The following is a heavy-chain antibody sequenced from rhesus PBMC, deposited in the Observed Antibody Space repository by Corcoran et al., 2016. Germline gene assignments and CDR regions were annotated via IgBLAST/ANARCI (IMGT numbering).Heavy chain of an antibody. Sequence: QVQLQASGPGLVKPSATLSLTCAVPGGSLIIVYYYWSWIRQAPGKCLEWIGYRSDSGSTRYNPALKSRVTISRDTYKNQFSLKLSSGTAADTAVYYWARRGGYCSGGVCPIDYWGQGVRVTVSS. J-gene: IGHJ4*01. CDR2: RSDSGST. D-gene: IGHD2-8*01. CDR3: ARRGGYCSGGVCPIDY. V-gene: IGHV4-122*02. CDR1: GGSLIIVYYY.